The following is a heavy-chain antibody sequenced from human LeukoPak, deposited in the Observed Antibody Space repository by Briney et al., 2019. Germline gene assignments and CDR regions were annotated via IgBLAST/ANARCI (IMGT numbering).Heavy chain of an antibody. J-gene: IGHJ4*02. CDR3: AKRASGSGTSLYYFDY. CDR2: ISNSGGST. Sequence: GGSLRLSCAASGFTFSSYAMSWVRQAPGKGLEWVSVISNSGGSTFYADSVKGRFTISRDNSKNTLYLQMNSLRAEDTAVYYSAKRASGSGTSLYYFDYGGQGTLVTVSS. V-gene: IGHV3-23*01. D-gene: IGHD3-10*01. CDR1: GFTFSSYA.